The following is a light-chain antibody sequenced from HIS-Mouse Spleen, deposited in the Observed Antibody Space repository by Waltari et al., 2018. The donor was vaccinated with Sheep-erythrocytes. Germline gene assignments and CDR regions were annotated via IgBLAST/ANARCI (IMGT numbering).Light chain of an antibody. CDR3: CSYAGSYNHV. CDR1: SSDVGCYNY. V-gene: IGLV2-11*01. J-gene: IGLJ1*01. Sequence: QSALTQPRSVSGFPGQSVTISCTGTSSDVGCYNYVSWYQQHPGKAPNLMTYDVSKRPSGGTDRVSGSKTGTTASLTSSGHQAEDEANYYCCSYAGSYNHVFATGTKVTVL. CDR2: DVS.